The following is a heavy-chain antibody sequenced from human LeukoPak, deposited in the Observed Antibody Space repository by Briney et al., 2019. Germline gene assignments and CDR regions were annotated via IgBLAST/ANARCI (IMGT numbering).Heavy chain of an antibody. Sequence: GGSLRLSCAASGFTFDDYAMHWVRQAPGKGLEWVSLISWDGGSTYYADSVKGRFTISRDNSKDSLYLQMNSLRAEDTALYYCVKDRPFPYGMDVWGQGTTVTVSS. CDR1: GFTFDDYA. J-gene: IGHJ6*02. V-gene: IGHV3-43D*03. CDR2: ISWDGGST. CDR3: VKDRPFPYGMDV. D-gene: IGHD2-21*01.